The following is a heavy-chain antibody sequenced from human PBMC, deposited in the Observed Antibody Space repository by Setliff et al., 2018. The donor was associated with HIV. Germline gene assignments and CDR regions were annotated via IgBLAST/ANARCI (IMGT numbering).Heavy chain of an antibody. J-gene: IGHJ3*01. CDR2: VIHDGSEK. D-gene: IGHD3-9*01. CDR1: GFTFSTYW. Sequence: PGGSLRLSCAASGFTFSTYWMSWVRQAPGKGLEWVANVIHDGSEKYYVDSVKGRFTISRDNAKNSLYLQMNSLRAEDTAVYYCAREGEYFDTIGHYLVRRFFDLWGQGTMVTVSS. V-gene: IGHV3-7*01. CDR3: AREGEYFDTIGHYLVRRFFDL.